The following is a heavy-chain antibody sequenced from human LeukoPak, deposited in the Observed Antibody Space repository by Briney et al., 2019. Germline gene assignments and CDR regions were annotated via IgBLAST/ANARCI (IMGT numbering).Heavy chain of an antibody. CDR2: VYYSVKT. CDR1: GGSMSGHY. D-gene: IGHD3-22*01. Sequence: SETLSLTCSVSGGSMSGHYWSWIRQPPGKGLEWIGYVYYSVKTQYNPSLQSRVTISVDTSKTLFSLKVTSVTAADTAVYYCARLLDNDSSGDPDTFDVWGQGTTVIVSS. V-gene: IGHV4-59*11. J-gene: IGHJ3*01. CDR3: ARLLDNDSSGDPDTFDV.